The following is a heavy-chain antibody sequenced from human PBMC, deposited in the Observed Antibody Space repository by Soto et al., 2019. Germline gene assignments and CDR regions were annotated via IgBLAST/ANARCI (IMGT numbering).Heavy chain of an antibody. CDR1: GFTFSRHA. Sequence: LRLSCAASGFTFSRHAIHWVRLTPGRGLEWVLAISRDGSYIYYTDSVKGRFTVSRDNSKNTVFVQMDRLIPDDTALYFCARTRNGGVADSFDYWGQGTLVTVSS. V-gene: IGHV3-30*04. D-gene: IGHD3-3*01. J-gene: IGHJ4*02. CDR3: ARTRNGGVADSFDY. CDR2: ISRDGSYI.